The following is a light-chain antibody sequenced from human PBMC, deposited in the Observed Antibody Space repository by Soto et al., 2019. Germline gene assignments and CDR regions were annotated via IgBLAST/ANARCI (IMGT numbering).Light chain of an antibody. J-gene: IGKJ5*01. V-gene: IGKV3D-20*02. CDR3: QQRSNWPPT. CDR2: GAS. Sequence: EIVLTQSPGTLSLTPGERATLSCRASQSVSSSYLAWYQQKPGQAPRLLIYGASSRATGIPDRFSGSGSGTDFTLTISSLEPEDFAVYYCQQRSNWPPTFGQGTRLE. CDR1: QSVSSSY.